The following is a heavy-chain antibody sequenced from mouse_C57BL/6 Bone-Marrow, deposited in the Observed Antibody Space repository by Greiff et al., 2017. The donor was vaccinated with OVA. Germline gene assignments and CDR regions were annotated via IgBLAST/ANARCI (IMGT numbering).Heavy chain of an antibody. J-gene: IGHJ2*01. V-gene: IGHV1-55*01. Sequence: QVQLKQPGAELVKPGASVKMSCKASGYTSTSYWITWVKQRPGQGLEWIGDIYPGSGSTNYNEKFKSKATLTVDTSSSTAYMQLSSLTSEDSAVYYCARSRRGFDYWGQGTTLTVSS. CDR1: GYTSTSYW. CDR2: IYPGSGST. CDR3: ARSRRGFDY.